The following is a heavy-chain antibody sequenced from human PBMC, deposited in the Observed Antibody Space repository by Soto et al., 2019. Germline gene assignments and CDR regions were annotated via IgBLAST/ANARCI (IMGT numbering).Heavy chain of an antibody. J-gene: IGHJ6*02. D-gene: IGHD3-22*01. V-gene: IGHV1-46*03. CDR2: INPSGGST. Sequence: QVQLVQSGAEVKKPGASVKVSCKASGYTFTSYYMHWVRQAPGQGLEWMGIINPSGGSTSYAQKFQDRVTMTRDTSTSTVYMELSSLRSEDTAVYYCARDRGYYDSSGYMYYYGMDVWGQGTTVTVSS. CDR1: GYTFTSYY. CDR3: ARDRGYYDSSGYMYYYGMDV.